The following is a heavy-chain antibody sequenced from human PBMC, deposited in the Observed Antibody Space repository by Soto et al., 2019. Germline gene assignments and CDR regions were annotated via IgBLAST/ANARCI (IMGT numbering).Heavy chain of an antibody. Sequence: GGSLRLSCAASGFTFGDYAMSWFRQAPGKGLEWVGFIRGKAYGGTTEYEASVKGRFTISRDDSKSVAYLQMNSLKAEDTAVYYCARAYEGDYFDYWGQGTQVTVSS. D-gene: IGHD3-16*01. CDR1: GFTFGDYA. V-gene: IGHV3-49*03. CDR3: ARAYEGDYFDY. CDR2: IRGKAYGGTT. J-gene: IGHJ4*02.